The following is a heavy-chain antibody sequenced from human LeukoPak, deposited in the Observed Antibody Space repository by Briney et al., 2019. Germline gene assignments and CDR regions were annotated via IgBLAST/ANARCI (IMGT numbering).Heavy chain of an antibody. V-gene: IGHV2-5*02. CDR1: GFSLSTSEAG. CDR3: AHRRGSGSSFDY. J-gene: IGHJ4*02. Sequence: SGPTLMKPTPTLTLTCTYSGFSLSTSEAGVGWIRQPPGKALERLALIYWDDDKHYSPSLKSRLTITRDTSKNQVVLTMTNVDPVDTATYYCAHRRGSGSSFDYWGQGTLVTVSS. CDR2: IYWDDDK. D-gene: IGHD3-10*01.